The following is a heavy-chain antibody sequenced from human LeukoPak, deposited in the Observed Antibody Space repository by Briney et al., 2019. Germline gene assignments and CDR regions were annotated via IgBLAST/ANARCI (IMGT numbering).Heavy chain of an antibody. V-gene: IGHV3-30-3*01. CDR1: GFTFSSYA. J-gene: IGHJ4*02. D-gene: IGHD2-2*03. CDR3: ARDLSGYGYRGFDY. CDR2: ISYDGSNK. Sequence: GGSLRLSCAASGFTFSSYAMYWVRQASGKGLEWVAVISYDGSNKYYADSVKGRFTISRDNSKNTLYLQMNSLRAEDTAVYYCARDLSGYGYRGFDYWGQGTLVTVSS.